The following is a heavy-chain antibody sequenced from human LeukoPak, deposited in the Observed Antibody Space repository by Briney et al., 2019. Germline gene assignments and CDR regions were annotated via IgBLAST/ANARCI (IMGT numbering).Heavy chain of an antibody. J-gene: IGHJ4*02. CDR2: ISGSCGST. CDR1: GFTFSSYA. CDR3: AKSYRRNYYDSSGYSSHFDY. V-gene: IGHV3-23*01. D-gene: IGHD3-22*01. Sequence: PGGSLRLPCAASGFTFSSYAMSWVRQAPGKGLEWVSGISGSCGSTYYADSVKGRFTISRDNSKNTLYLQMNSLRAEDTAVYYCAKSYRRNYYDSSGYSSHFDYWGQGTLVTVSS.